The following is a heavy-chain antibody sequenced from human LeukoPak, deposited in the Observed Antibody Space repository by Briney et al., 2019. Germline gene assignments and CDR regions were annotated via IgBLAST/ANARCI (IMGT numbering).Heavy chain of an antibody. CDR1: GYTFTAYY. D-gene: IGHD2-2*01. CDR2: INPNTGGT. CDR3: ARQEPGVVVPAAQNKPSPGDREAYVDI. J-gene: IGHJ3*02. V-gene: IGHV1-2*02. Sequence: GASVKVSCKASGYTFTAYYMHWVRQAPGQGLEWMGWINPNTGGTNYAQKFQGRVTMTRATSISTAYMELSSLRSEDTAVYYCARQEPGVVVPAAQNKPSPGDREAYVDIWGQGTMVTVSS.